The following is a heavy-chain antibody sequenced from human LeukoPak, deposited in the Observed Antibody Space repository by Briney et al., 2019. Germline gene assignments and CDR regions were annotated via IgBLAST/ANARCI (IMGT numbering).Heavy chain of an antibody. CDR2: IYTSGST. CDR3: ARDYYDFWSGYHNY. Sequence: SETLSLTCTVSGGSISSYYWSWIRQPAGKGLEWIGRIYTSGSTNYNPSLKSRVTISVDTSKNQFSLKLSSVTAADTAVYYCARDYYDFWSGYHNYWGQGTLVTVSS. D-gene: IGHD3-3*01. V-gene: IGHV4-4*07. J-gene: IGHJ4*02. CDR1: GGSISSYY.